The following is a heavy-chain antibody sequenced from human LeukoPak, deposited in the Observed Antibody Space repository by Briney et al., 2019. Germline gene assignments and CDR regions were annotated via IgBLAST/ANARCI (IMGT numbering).Heavy chain of an antibody. CDR2: INPNSGGT. CDR3: ARSAYYYGSGSGRWVDY. V-gene: IGHV1-2*06. CDR1: GYTFTGYY. J-gene: IGHJ4*02. D-gene: IGHD3-10*01. Sequence: ASVKVSCKASGYTFTGYYMHWVRQAPGQGLEWMGRINPNSGGTNYAQKFQGRVTMTRDTSISTAYMELSRLRSDDTAVYYCARSAYYYGSGSGRWVDYWGRGTLVTVSS.